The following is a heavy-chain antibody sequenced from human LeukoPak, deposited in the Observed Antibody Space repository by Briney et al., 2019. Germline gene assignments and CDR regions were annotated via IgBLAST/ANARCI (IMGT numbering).Heavy chain of an antibody. V-gene: IGHV3-30*18. CDR3: AKDRGGYGVPGYYYYGMDV. CDR1: GFTFSSYG. D-gene: IGHD5-12*01. Sequence: GRSLRLSCAASGFTFSSYGMHWVRQAPGKGLEWVAVIPYDGSNKYYADSVKGRFTISRDNSKNTLYLQMNSLRAEDTAVYYCAKDRGGYGVPGYYYYGMDVWGQGTTVTVSS. CDR2: IPYDGSNK. J-gene: IGHJ6*02.